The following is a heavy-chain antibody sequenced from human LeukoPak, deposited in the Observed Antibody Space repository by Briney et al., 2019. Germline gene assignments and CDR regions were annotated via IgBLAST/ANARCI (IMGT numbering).Heavy chain of an antibody. CDR2: VWYDGSLK. V-gene: IGHV3-33*01. CDR1: GFTFSTYG. D-gene: IGHD2-15*01. Sequence: GKSLRLSCAASGFTFSTYGMNWVRQAPGKGLECVAVVWYDGSLKYYRDSVKGRSTISRDNSKNTLYLQMNSLRVEDTAVYYCARGDGGGGTHPFDYWGQGTLVTVSS. J-gene: IGHJ4*02. CDR3: ARGDGGGGTHPFDY.